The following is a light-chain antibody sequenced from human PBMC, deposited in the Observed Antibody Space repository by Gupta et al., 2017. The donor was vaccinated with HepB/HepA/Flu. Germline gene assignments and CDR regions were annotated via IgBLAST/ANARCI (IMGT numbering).Light chain of an antibody. CDR3: QQYYSTPLT. Sequence: DIVMTQSPDSLALSLGERATINCKSSQSVLYSSNNKNYLAWYQQKPGQPPKLLIYWASMRQSGVPDRFSGSGSGTDFTLTISSLQAEDVAVYYCQQYYSTPLTFGGGTKVEIK. CDR1: QSVLYSSNNKNY. V-gene: IGKV4-1*01. CDR2: WAS. J-gene: IGKJ4*01.